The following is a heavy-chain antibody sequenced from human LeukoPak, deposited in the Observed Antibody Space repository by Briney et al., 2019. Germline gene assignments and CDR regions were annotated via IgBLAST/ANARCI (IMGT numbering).Heavy chain of an antibody. CDR1: GGSISSGGYY. CDR2: IYYSGST. D-gene: IGHD3-16*01. V-gene: IGHV4-31*03. Sequence: SQTLSLTCTVSGGSISSGGYYWSWIRQHPGKGLEWIGYIYYSGSTYYNPSLKSRVTISVDTSKNQFSLKLSSVTAADTAVYYCARGEVGGVTNLDYWGQGTLVTVSS. CDR3: ARGEVGGVTNLDY. J-gene: IGHJ4*02.